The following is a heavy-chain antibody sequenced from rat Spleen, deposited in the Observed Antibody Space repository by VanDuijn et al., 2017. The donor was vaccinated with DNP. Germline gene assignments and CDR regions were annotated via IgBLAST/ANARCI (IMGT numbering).Heavy chain of an antibody. CDR2: ISPSGSTT. D-gene: IGHD1-6*01. CDR3: ARQRVMYTTATGFAY. J-gene: IGHJ3*01. CDR1: GFTFSNYD. V-gene: IGHV5-25*01. Sequence: EVQLVESGGGLVQPGRSLKLSCAASGFTFSNYDMAWVRQAPTKGLEWVASISPSGSTTSYPDSVKGRFTISRDNAKSCLSLHMNSLKSEDTATYYCARQRVMYTTATGFAYWGKGTLVTVSS.